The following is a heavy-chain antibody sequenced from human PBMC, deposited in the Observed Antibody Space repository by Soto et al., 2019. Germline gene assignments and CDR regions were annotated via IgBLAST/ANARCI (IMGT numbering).Heavy chain of an antibody. CDR1: GGSISSGGYY. CDR3: ARINRSPAATKYYFDY. J-gene: IGHJ4*02. CDR2: IYYSGST. D-gene: IGHD6-13*01. V-gene: IGHV4-31*03. Sequence: QVQLQESGPGLVKPSQTLSLTCTVSGGSISSGGYYWRWLRQHPGKGLEWIGYIYYSGSTYYNPSLKSRVTRSVDTSKNQFSLKLSSVTAADTAVYYCARINRSPAATKYYFDYWGQGTLVTVSS.